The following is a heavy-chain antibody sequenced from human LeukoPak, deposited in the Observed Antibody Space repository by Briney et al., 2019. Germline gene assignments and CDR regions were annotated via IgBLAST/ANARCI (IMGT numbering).Heavy chain of an antibody. V-gene: IGHV1-69*05. D-gene: IGHD3-16*01. CDR1: GGTFSSYA. CDR3: AREKAGGFGGSPARYFDY. J-gene: IGHJ4*02. Sequence: SVKASCKASGGTFSSYAISWVRQAPGQGLEWMGGIIPIFGTANYAQKFQGRVTITTDESTSTAYMELSSLRSEDTAVYYCAREKAGGFGGSPARYFDYWGQGTLVTVSS. CDR2: IIPIFGTA.